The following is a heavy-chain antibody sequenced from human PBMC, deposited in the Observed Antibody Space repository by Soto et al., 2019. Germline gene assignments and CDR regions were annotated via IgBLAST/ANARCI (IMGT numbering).Heavy chain of an antibody. D-gene: IGHD2-15*01. Sequence: SGPTLVNPTETLTLTSTVSGFSLSNARMGVSWIRQPPGKALEWLAHIFSNDEKSYSTSLKSRLTISKDTSKSQVVITMTNMDPVDTATYYCSRRVGYCSGGSCYFGGGGYYYLMDFWAKGTPVTVSS. CDR2: IFSNDEK. CDR1: GFSLSNARMG. J-gene: IGHJ6*03. CDR3: SRRVGYCSGGSCYFGGGGYYYLMDF. V-gene: IGHV2-26*01.